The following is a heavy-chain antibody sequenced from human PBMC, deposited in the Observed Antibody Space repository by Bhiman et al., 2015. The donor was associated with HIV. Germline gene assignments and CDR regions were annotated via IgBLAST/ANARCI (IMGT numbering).Heavy chain of an antibody. Sequence: EVQLLESGGGLVQPGGSLRLSCAASGFTFGVYAMTWVRQAPGKGLEWVSIISSGGGSTYYADSVKGRVTISRDSSKNMLYLQMNSLRAEDTAIYYCAKMINPQYYYAMDVWGHGTTVTVSS. CDR1: GFTFGVYA. CDR2: ISSGGGST. V-gene: IGHV3-23*01. J-gene: IGHJ6*02. CDR3: AKMINPQYYYAMDV. D-gene: IGHD3-16*01.